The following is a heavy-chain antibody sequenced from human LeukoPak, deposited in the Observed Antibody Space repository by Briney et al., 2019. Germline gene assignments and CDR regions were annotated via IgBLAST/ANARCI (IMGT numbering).Heavy chain of an antibody. CDR2: IIPIFGTA. D-gene: IGHD3-10*01. V-gene: IGHV1-69*13. CDR3: AGHYGSGLYGGY. Sequence: ASVKVSCKASGGTFSSYAISWVRQAPGQGLERMGGIIPIFGTANYAQKFQGRVTITADESTSTAYMELSSLRSEDTAVYYCAGHYGSGLYGGYWGQGTLVTVSS. J-gene: IGHJ4*02. CDR1: GGTFSSYA.